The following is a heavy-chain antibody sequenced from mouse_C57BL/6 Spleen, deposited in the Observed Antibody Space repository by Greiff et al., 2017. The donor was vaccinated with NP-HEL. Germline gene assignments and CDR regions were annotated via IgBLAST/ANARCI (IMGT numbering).Heavy chain of an antibody. D-gene: IGHD2-2*01. CDR2: IYPGDGDT. J-gene: IGHJ4*01. V-gene: IGHV1-82*01. CDR3: AREYGYDGAMDY. CDR1: GYAFSSSC. Sequence: VQLQQSGPELVKPGASVKISCKASGYAFSSSCMNWVKQRPGKGLEWIGRIYPGDGDTNYNGKFKGKATLTADKSSSTAYMQLSSLTSEDSAVYFCAREYGYDGAMDYWGQGTSVTVSS.